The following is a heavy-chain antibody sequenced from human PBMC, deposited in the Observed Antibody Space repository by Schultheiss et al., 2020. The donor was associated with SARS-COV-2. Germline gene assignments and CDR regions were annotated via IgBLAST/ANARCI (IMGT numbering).Heavy chain of an antibody. J-gene: IGHJ4*02. CDR3: ARDLSGSYFGFDY. CDR2: IKQDGSEK. D-gene: IGHD1-26*01. Sequence: GGSLRLSCAASGFTFSSYWMSWVRQAPGKGLEWVANIKQDGSEKYYVDSVKGRFTISRDNAKASLYLQMNSLRAEDTAVYYCARDLSGSYFGFDYWGQGTLVTVSS. CDR1: GFTFSSYW. V-gene: IGHV3-7*03.